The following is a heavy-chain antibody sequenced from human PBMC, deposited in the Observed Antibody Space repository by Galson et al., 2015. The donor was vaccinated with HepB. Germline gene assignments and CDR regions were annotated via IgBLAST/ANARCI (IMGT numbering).Heavy chain of an antibody. V-gene: IGHV1-69*13. D-gene: IGHD3-10*01. CDR3: ARDTMVRGVIRGGGAFDI. J-gene: IGHJ3*02. Sequence: SVTVSCKASGGTFSSYAISWVRQAPGQGLEWMGGIIPIFGTANYAQKFQGRVTITADESTSTAYMELSSLRSEDTAVYYCARDTMVRGVIRGGGAFDIWGQGTMVTVSS. CDR2: IIPIFGTA. CDR1: GGTFSSYA.